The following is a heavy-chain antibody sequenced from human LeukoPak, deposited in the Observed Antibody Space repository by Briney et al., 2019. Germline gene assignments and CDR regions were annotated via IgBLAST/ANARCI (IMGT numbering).Heavy chain of an antibody. CDR1: GFTFSSYW. CDR2: IKQDGSEK. CDR3: AKDQGRLAVAGTDY. D-gene: IGHD6-19*01. Sequence: PGGSLRLSCAASGFTFSSYWMSWVRQAPGKGLEWVANIKQDGSEKYYVDSVKGRFTISRDNSKNTLYLQMNSLRAEDTAVYYCAKDQGRLAVAGTDYWGQGTLATVSS. V-gene: IGHV3-7*01. J-gene: IGHJ4*02.